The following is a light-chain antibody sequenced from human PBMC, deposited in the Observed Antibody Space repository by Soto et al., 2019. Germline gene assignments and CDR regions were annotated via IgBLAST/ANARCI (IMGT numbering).Light chain of an antibody. CDR1: QSVGSY. J-gene: IGKJ4*01. CDR2: DAF. Sequence: EIVLTQSPATLSLSPGERATLSCRASQSVGSYFAWYQQKPGQAPRLLIYDAFSRATGIPARFSGSGSGTAFTLTISSLEPEDLAVYFCQQRSSWPLTFGGGTMVEIK. CDR3: QQRSSWPLT. V-gene: IGKV3-11*01.